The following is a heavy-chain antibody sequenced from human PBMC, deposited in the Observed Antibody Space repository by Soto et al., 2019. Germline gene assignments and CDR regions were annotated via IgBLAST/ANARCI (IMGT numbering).Heavy chain of an antibody. V-gene: IGHV3-23*01. J-gene: IGHJ4*02. CDR1: GFTFSTYA. D-gene: IGHD3-3*02. CDR3: AIRLAFDFES. CDR2: ISNTGDT. Sequence: EVQLLESGGGLVQPGGSVRLYSAASGFTFSTYAMAWVRQAPGKRLEWVATISNTGDTYYADSVQGRFTISRDNSRNTRYLQMNSLRAEDTAVLYCAIRLAFDFESWGQGTLVTVSS.